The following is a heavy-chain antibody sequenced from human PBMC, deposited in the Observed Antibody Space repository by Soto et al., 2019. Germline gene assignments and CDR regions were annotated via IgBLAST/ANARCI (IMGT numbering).Heavy chain of an antibody. CDR3: APGSGTLYDMDV. V-gene: IGHV4-39*01. J-gene: IGHJ6*02. Sequence: NPSETLSLTCTVSGGSISSSSYYWGWIRQPPGKGLEWIGSIYYSGSTYYNPSLKSRVTISVDTSKNQFSLKLSSVTAADTAVYYCAPGSGTLYDMDVWGQGTTVTVSS. D-gene: IGHD2-15*01. CDR2: IYYSGST. CDR1: GGSISSSSYY.